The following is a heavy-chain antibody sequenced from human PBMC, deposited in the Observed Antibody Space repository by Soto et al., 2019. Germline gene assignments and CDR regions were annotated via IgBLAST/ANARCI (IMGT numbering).Heavy chain of an antibody. CDR1: GFTFSSYT. Sequence: EVQLVESGGGLVQPGGSLRLSCAASGFTFSSYTMNWVSQAPGRGLEWVSYISGSSTTMYYADSVKGRFTISRDNAKNSLYLQMNSLRAEDTVVYYCARDQGDYWGQGTLVTVSS. CDR3: ARDQGDY. V-gene: IGHV3-48*01. J-gene: IGHJ4*02. CDR2: ISGSSTTM.